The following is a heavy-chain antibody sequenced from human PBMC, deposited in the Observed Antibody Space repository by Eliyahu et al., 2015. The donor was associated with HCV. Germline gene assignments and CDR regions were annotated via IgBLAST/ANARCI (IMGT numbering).Heavy chain of an antibody. J-gene: IGHJ4*02. CDR1: GFSFTNYW. Sequence: EVQLVQSGAEXKXPXXXLKXXCKTSGFSFTNYWIGWVRQTPEKGLEWMAMIFPADSDTKYSPSHQGQLTISADKSTSTVYLQWDSLKASDTAMYYCTRRGGDYWGQGTQVTVSS. D-gene: IGHD3-10*01. CDR3: TRRGGDY. V-gene: IGHV5-51*03. CDR2: IFPADSDT.